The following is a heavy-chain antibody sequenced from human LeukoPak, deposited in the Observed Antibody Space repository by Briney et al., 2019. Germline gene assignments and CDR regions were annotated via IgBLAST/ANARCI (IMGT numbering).Heavy chain of an antibody. CDR3: ARTIFSGAPGFDY. CDR2: IYHSGST. D-gene: IGHD2-8*02. CDR1: GVSISSSNW. V-gene: IGHV4-4*02. Sequence: KPSETLSLTCAVSGVSISSSNWWSWVRQPPGRGLEWIGEIYHSGSTNYNPSLKSRVTISVDKSKNQFSLKLSSVTAADTAVYYCARTIFSGAPGFDYWGQGTLVTVSS. J-gene: IGHJ4*02.